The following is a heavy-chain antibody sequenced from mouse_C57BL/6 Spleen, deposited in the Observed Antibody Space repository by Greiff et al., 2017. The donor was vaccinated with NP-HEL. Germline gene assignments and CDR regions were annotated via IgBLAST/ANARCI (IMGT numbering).Heavy chain of an antibody. CDR2: IYPGDGYT. CDR3: ARDDGYLGY. Sequence: QVQLKESGPELVKPGASVKISCKASGYAFSSSWMNWVKQRPGKGLEWIGRIYPGDGYTNYNGKFKGKATLNADKSYSTDYMQLSSLTSEDSAVYFSARDDGYLGYWGQGTTLTVSS. D-gene: IGHD2-3*01. CDR1: GYAFSSSW. V-gene: IGHV1-82*01. J-gene: IGHJ2*01.